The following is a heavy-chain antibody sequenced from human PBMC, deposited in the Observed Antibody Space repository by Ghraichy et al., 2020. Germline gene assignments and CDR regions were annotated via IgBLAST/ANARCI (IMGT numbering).Heavy chain of an antibody. CDR3: ARAEANGFGP. V-gene: IGHV3-7*03. Sequence: GGSLRLSCAVSGFTFTAYWMTWVRQAPGKGLEWVANIKEDGSEKYYVDSVKGRFTVPRDNAKNSVYLQMSSLRAEDTVVYYCARAEANGFGPWGQGTLVIVSS. CDR1: GFTFTAYW. D-gene: IGHD2-8*01. CDR2: IKEDGSEK. J-gene: IGHJ5*02.